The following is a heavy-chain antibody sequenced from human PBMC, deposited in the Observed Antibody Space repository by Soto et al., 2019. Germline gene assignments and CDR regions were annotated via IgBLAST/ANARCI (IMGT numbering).Heavy chain of an antibody. CDR2: IYYSGST. V-gene: IGHV4-59*08. D-gene: IGHD3-10*01. J-gene: IGHJ5*02. Sequence: SETLSLTCTVSGGSISSYYWSWIRQPPGKGLEWIGYIYYSGSTNYNPSLKSRVTISVDTSKNQFSLKLSSVTAADTAVYYCARSVTPWGQGTRVTVSS. CDR3: ARSVTP. CDR1: GGSISSYY.